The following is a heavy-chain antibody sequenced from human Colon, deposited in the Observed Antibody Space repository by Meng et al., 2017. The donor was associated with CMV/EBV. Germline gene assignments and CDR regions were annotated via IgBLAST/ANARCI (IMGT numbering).Heavy chain of an antibody. J-gene: IGHJ4*02. CDR2: ISSSGGST. CDR1: GFTFSSYA. V-gene: IGHV3-23*01. CDR3: AKDHRYY. Sequence: GESLKISCAASGFTFSSYAMNWVRQAPGKGLEWVATISSSGGSTYYADSVKGRFTISRDNSENTLYLQMNSLRAGDTAIYYCAKDHRYYWGQGTLVTSPQ.